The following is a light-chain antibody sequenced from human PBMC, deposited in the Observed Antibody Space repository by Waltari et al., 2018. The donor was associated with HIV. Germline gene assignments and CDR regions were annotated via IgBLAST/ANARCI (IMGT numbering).Light chain of an antibody. V-gene: IGKV1-6*01. CDR2: GAS. CDR3: QQYYTFPRT. J-gene: IGKJ1*01. Sequence: WYQQRPGKAPKSLVYGASKLQTEVPSRFSAGGSGTNFSLTISSLKPEDFATYICQQYYTFPRTFGRGTRVDMK.